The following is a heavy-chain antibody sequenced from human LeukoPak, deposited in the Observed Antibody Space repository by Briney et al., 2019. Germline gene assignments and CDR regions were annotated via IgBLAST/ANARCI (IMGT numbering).Heavy chain of an antibody. CDR2: ISSSGSTV. J-gene: IGHJ4*02. V-gene: IGHV3-48*03. CDR1: GFTFSSYE. CDR3: ARGPSGYHNT. Sequence: PGGSLRLSCAASGFTFSSYEMNWVRQAPGKGLEWVSSISSSGSTVYYADSVKGRFTISRDNSKNTLYLQMNSLRAEDTAVYYCARGPSGYHNTGGQGTLVTVSS. D-gene: IGHD5-12*01.